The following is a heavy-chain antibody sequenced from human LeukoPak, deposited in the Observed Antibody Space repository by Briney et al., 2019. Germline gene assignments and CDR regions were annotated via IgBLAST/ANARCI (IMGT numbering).Heavy chain of an antibody. Sequence: SETLSLTCTVSGGSLTSYYWSWIRQPPEKGLEWIGYIYYSGGTNYNPSLQSRATISLPTSKNQYSLELSSVTAADTGLYYCARSYCGGHCNWGDYAFNMWGQGTMVTVSS. CDR3: ARSYCGGHCNWGDYAFNM. V-gene: IGHV4-59*01. D-gene: IGHD2-21*01. CDR2: IYYSGGT. J-gene: IGHJ3*02. CDR1: GGSLTSYY.